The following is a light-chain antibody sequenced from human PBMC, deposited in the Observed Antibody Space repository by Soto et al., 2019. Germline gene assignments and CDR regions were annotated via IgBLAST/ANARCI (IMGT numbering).Light chain of an antibody. V-gene: IGKV3-20*01. CDR1: RSVTSNF. CDR3: QQYGSSPRWT. CDR2: GAS. Sequence: NELTQSPGTLSLSPRERATLSCRASRSVTSNFVAWYQQKPGQAPRLLVYGASTRAIDIPERFSGSGSGTDFSLTINRLEPEDFAVYFCQQYGSSPRWTFGQGTKVDIK. J-gene: IGKJ1*01.